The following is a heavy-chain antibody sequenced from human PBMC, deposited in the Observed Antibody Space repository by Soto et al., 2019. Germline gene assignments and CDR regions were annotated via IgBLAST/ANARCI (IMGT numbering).Heavy chain of an antibody. CDR2: IWYDGSNK. CDR3: ARDGYYYGSGPTCFDS. V-gene: IGHV3-33*01. CDR1: GFTFSSYG. Sequence: GGSLRLSCAASGFTFSSYGMHWVRQAPGKGLEWVAVIWYDGSNKYYADSVKGRFTISRDNSKNTLYLQMNSLRAEDTAVYYCARDGYYYGSGPTCFDSRGKGTLVTVSS. J-gene: IGHJ5*01. D-gene: IGHD3-10*01.